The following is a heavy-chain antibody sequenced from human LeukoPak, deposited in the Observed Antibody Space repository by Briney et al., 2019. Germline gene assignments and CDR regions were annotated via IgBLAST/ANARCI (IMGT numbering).Heavy chain of an antibody. CDR3: AKKGSPSGSHDAFDI. D-gene: IGHD1-26*01. CDR1: GFTFSSYA. V-gene: IGHV3-23*01. Sequence: PGGSLRLSCAAPGFTFSSYAMSWVRQAPGKGLEWVSAISGSGGSTYYADSVKGRFTISRDNSKNTLYLQMNSLRAEDTAVYYCAKKGSPSGSHDAFDIWGQGTMVTVSS. J-gene: IGHJ3*02. CDR2: ISGSGGST.